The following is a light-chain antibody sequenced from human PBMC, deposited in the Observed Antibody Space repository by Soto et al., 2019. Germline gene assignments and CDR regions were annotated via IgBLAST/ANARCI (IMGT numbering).Light chain of an antibody. V-gene: IGLV2-14*01. J-gene: IGLJ1*01. Sequence: QSVLTQPASVSGSPGQSITISCTGTSSDIGAYNYVSWYQHHPGKAPKFMIYEVTNRPSGVSNRFSGSKSGNTASLTISGLQAEDEADYYCSSYTSSSTQVFGTGTKLTVL. CDR1: SSDIGAYNY. CDR2: EVT. CDR3: SSYTSSSTQV.